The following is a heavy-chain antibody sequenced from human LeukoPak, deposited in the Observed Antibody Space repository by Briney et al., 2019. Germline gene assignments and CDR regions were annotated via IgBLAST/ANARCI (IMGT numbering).Heavy chain of an antibody. CDR3: AREVEYYDSSGYRPHAFDI. Sequence: PSETLSLTCTISGGSISSSNYYWGWTRQPPGKELEWFGSITYSGGTAYNPSLRSRVIISIDTSKNQFSLKLNSVTAADTAVYYCAREVEYYDSSGYRPHAFDIWGQGTVVTVSS. J-gene: IGHJ3*02. CDR1: GGSISSSNYY. CDR2: ITYSGGT. D-gene: IGHD3-22*01. V-gene: IGHV4-39*02.